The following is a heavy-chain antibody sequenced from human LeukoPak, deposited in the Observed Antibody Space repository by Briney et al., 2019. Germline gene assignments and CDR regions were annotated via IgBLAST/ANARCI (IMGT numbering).Heavy chain of an antibody. J-gene: IGHJ4*02. CDR2: ISAYNGNT. CDR1: GYTFTSYG. CDR3: ARGQKGYYDSSGYSDY. V-gene: IGHV1-18*01. Sequence: ASVKVSCKASGYTFTSYGISWVRQAPGQGLEWMGWISAYNGNTNYAQKLQGRVTMTTDTSTSTAYMELRSLRSDDTAVYYCARGQKGYYDSSGYSDYWGQGTLVTVSS. D-gene: IGHD3-22*01.